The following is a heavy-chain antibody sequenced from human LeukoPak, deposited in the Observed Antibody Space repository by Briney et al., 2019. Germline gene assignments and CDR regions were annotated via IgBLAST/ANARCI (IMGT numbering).Heavy chain of an antibody. Sequence: GSLRLSCAASGITFSNYDMSWVRQAPGKGLEWVSAIRDSGGSTYYADSVKGRFTISRDNSKNTLYLQMNSLRAEDTAIYYCAKVKDYYYYAMDVWGLGTTVTVSS. J-gene: IGHJ6*02. V-gene: IGHV3-23*01. CDR3: AKVKDYYYYAMDV. CDR2: IRDSGGST. CDR1: GITFSNYD.